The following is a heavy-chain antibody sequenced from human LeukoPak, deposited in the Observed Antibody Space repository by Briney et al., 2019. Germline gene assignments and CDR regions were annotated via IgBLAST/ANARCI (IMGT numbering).Heavy chain of an antibody. CDR3: ARGYYDLYYYYYYMDV. CDR2: MNPNSGNT. CDR1: GYTFTSYD. V-gene: IGHV1-8*01. Sequence: ASVKVSFKSSGYTFTSYDINWVRQATGQGLEWMGWMNPNSGNTGYAQKFQGRVTMTRNTSISTAYMELSSLRSEDTAVYYCARGYYDLYYYYYYMDVWGKGTTVTVSS. D-gene: IGHD3-3*01. J-gene: IGHJ6*03.